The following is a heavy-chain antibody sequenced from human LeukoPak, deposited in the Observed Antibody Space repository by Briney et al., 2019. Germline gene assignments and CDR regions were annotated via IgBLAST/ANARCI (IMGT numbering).Heavy chain of an antibody. J-gene: IGHJ6*02. CDR2: ISGSGGST. Sequence: GGTLSLTCAASGCTFSSYAMSWVRQPPGKGLEWVSAISGSGGSTYYADSVKGRFTISRDNSKNTLYLQMNSLRAEDTAVYYCAKDPISPLSSLGYYGMDVWGQGTTVTVSS. CDR3: AKDPISPLSSLGYYGMDV. V-gene: IGHV3-23*01. CDR1: GCTFSSYA. D-gene: IGHD6-6*01.